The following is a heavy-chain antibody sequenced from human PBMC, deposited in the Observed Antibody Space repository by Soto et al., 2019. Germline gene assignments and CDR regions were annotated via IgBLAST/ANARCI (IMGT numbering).Heavy chain of an antibody. Sequence: QITLKESGPTLVKPTQTLTLTCTFSGFSLSTSGVGVGWIRQPPGKALEWLALIYWDDDKRYSPSLKSRLTLAKDTSKNQVVLTLTYMDPVDTATYHCAHRRPAMVRAVTYFDYWGQGTLVTVSS. D-gene: IGHD3-10*01. J-gene: IGHJ4*02. CDR2: IYWDDDK. CDR3: AHRRPAMVRAVTYFDY. CDR1: GFSLSTSGVG. V-gene: IGHV2-5*02.